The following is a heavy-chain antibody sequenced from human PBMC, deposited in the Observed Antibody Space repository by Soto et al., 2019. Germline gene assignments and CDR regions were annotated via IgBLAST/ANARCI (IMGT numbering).Heavy chain of an antibody. CDR3: ARDPGVAYYGMDV. J-gene: IGHJ6*02. V-gene: IGHV4-31*03. D-gene: IGHD3-10*01. CDR2: IYYSGST. Sequence: SETLSLTCTVSGGSISSGGYYWSWIRQHPGKGLEWIGYIYYSGSTYYNPSLKSRVTISVDTSKNQFSLKLSSVTAADTAVYYCARDPGVAYYGMDVWGQGTTVTVSS. CDR1: GGSISSGGYY.